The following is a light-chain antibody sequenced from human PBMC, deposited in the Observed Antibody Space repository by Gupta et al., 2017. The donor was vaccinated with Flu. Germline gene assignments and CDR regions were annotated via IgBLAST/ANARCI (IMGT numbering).Light chain of an antibody. CDR1: SGHIASNF. V-gene: IGLV6-57*01. CDR3: QYSARSARGV. CDR2: DDN. J-gene: IGLJ3*02. Sequence: NFMLTQPHSVSESPGKTVTISCTRSSGHIASNFVQWYQQRPGSSPTTVIFDDNPSHSGGPDRFSASLSGSSTSDSITISGPKPEDDSYYDSQYSARSARGVFGGGTKLTVI.